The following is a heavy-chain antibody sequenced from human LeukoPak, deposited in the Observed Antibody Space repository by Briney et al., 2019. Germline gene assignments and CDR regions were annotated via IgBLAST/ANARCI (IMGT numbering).Heavy chain of an antibody. CDR2: INPNSGGT. CDR1: GYTFTGYY. D-gene: IGHD2-2*01. CDR3: AREVDQPLKVEDDAFDI. J-gene: IGHJ3*02. V-gene: IGHV1-2*06. Sequence: ASVKVSCKASGYTFTGYYMHWVRQAPGQGLEWMGRINPNSGGTNYAQKFQRRVTMTRDTSISTAYMELSRLRSDDTAVYYCAREVDQPLKVEDDAFDIWGQGTMVTVSS.